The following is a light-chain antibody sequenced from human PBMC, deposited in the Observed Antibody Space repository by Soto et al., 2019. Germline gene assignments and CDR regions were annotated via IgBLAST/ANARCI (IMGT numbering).Light chain of an antibody. Sequence: QSALTQPASVSGSPGQSIAISCTGTSSDIGAWNYVSWYQQHPGKAPKLMIYDVCNRPSGVSNRFSGSKSGYTASLTISGLQAEDEADYYCSSHTTTDSHVFGTGTKVTVL. V-gene: IGLV2-14*01. J-gene: IGLJ1*01. CDR3: SSHTTTDSHV. CDR1: SSDIGAWNY. CDR2: DVC.